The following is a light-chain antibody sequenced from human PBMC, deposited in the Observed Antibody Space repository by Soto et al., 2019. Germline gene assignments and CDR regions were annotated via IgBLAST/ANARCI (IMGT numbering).Light chain of an antibody. CDR3: AAWDDSLNGWV. CDR1: SGSIASNS. CDR2: GNN. V-gene: IGLV6-57*02. Sequence: NFMLTQPHSVSESPGKTVTISCTGSSGSIASNSVQWYQQRPGSAPTTVIYGNNQRPSGVPDRFSGSKSGTSASLAISGLQSEDEADYYCAAWDDSLNGWVFGGGTKLTVL. J-gene: IGLJ3*02.